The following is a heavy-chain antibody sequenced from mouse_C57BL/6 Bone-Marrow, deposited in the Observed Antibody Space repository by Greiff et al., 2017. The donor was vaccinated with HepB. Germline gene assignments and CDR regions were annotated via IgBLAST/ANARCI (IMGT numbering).Heavy chain of an antibody. D-gene: IGHD2-5*01. Sequence: DVMLVESGGGLVQPKGSLKLSCAASGFSFNTYAMNWVRQAPGKGLEWVARIRSKSNNYATYYADSVKDRFTISRDDSESMLYLQMNNLKTEDTAMYYCVRRGNYSNYGAMDYWGQGTSVTVSS. J-gene: IGHJ4*01. CDR3: VRRGNYSNYGAMDY. V-gene: IGHV10-1*01. CDR1: GFSFNTYA. CDR2: IRSKSNNYAT.